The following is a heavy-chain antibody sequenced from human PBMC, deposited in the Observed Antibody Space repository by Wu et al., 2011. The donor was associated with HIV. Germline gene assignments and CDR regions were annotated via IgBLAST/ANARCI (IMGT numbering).Heavy chain of an antibody. V-gene: IGHV1-69*14. CDR2: IIAIFGTA. CDR3: ARDRGWEQTGDAFDI. D-gene: IGHD1-26*01. CDR1: GGTFNSYA. Sequence: QVQPVQSGAEVKKPGSSVKVSCKASGGTFNSYAISWVRQAPGQGLEWMGGIIAIFGTANYAQKFQGRVTITADKSTTTTYMELSSLRSGDTAVYYCARDRGWEQTGDAFDIVGPRDNGHRLF. J-gene: IGHJ3*02.